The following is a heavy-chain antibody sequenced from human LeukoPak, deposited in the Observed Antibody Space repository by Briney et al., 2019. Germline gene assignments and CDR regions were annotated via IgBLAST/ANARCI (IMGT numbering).Heavy chain of an antibody. D-gene: IGHD3-10*01. Sequence: GGSLRLSCAASGFTFSSYSMNWVRQAPGKGLEWVSSISSSSSNIYYADSVKGRFTISRDNAKNSLYLQMNSLRAEDTAVYYCARDSLTTMVRGVIITSRRGYFDYWGQGTLVTVSS. CDR2: ISSSSSNI. J-gene: IGHJ4*02. V-gene: IGHV3-21*01. CDR3: ARDSLTTMVRGVIITSRRGYFDY. CDR1: GFTFSSYS.